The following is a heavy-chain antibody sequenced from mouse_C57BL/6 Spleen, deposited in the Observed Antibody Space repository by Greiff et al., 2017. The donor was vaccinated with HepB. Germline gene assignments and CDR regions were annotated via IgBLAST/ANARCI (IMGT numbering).Heavy chain of an antibody. CDR2: INPNNGGT. J-gene: IGHJ2*01. V-gene: IGHV1-26*01. Sequence: EVQLQQSGPELVKPGASVKISCKASGYTFTDYYMNWVKQSHGKSLEWIGDINPNNGGTSYNQKFKGKATLTVDKSSSTAYMELRSLTSEDSAVYYCARWDYGYGDYWGQGTTLTVSS. CDR1: GYTFTDYY. CDR3: ARWDYGYGDY. D-gene: IGHD2-2*01.